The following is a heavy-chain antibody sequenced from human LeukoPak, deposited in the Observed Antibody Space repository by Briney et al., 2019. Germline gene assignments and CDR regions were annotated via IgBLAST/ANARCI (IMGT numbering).Heavy chain of an antibody. Sequence: GASVKVSCKASGYTFTSYYMHWVRQAPGQGLEWMGIINPSDGSTSYAQKFQGRVTMTRDTSTSTVYMELSSLRSKDTAVYYCARDLGDSGTNDAFDIWGQGTMVTVSS. J-gene: IGHJ3*02. CDR3: ARDLGDSGTNDAFDI. CDR2: INPSDGST. D-gene: IGHD2-2*01. CDR1: GYTFTSYY. V-gene: IGHV1-46*01.